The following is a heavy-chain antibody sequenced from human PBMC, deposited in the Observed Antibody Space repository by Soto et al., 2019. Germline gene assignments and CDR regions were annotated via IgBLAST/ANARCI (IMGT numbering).Heavy chain of an antibody. V-gene: IGHV1-69*05. CDR2: IIPIFGTA. Sequence: ASVKVSCKASGGTFSSYAISWVRQAPGQGLEWMGGIIPIFGTANYAQKLQGRVTMTTDTSTSTAYMELRSLRSDDTAVYYCVRIAVAGTFNCIHLWGQGILVTVSS. CDR3: VRIAVAGTFNCIHL. J-gene: IGHJ5*02. CDR1: GGTFSSYA. D-gene: IGHD6-19*01.